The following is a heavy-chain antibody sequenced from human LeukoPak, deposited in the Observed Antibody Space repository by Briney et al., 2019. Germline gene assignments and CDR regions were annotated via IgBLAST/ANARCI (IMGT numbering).Heavy chain of an antibody. CDR3: ARWGYTNGWYYFEN. V-gene: IGHV3-7*01. D-gene: IGHD6-19*01. J-gene: IGHJ4*02. CDR1: GFTFINYW. CDR2: IKQDGSET. Sequence: SGGSLRLSCAASGFTFINYWMGWVRQAPGKGLEWVANIKQDGSETYYVDSVKGRFTISRDNAKNSLYLQMNSLRAEDTAVYYCARWGYTNGWYYFENWGQGTLVTVSS.